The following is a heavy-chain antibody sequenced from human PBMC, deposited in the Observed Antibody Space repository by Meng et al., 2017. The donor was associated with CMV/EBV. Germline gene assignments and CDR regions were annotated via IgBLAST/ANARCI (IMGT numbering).Heavy chain of an antibody. Sequence: GGSLRLSCAASGFTFSNARMSCVRQAPGKGLQWVGRIKSKTDSGTTDYSAPVKGRFTISRDDSKNTLYLQMNSLKTEDTAVYYCTTDPLITIYYYGMDVWGQGTTVTVSS. CDR1: GFTFSNAR. V-gene: IGHV3-15*01. J-gene: IGHJ6*02. CDR3: TTDPLITIYYYGMDV. CDR2: IKSKTDSGTT. D-gene: IGHD2-21*01.